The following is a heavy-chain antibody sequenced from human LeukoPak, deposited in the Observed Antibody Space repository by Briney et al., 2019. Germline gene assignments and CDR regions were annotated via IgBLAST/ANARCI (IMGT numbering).Heavy chain of an antibody. CDR2: IRRITDGGTT. Sequence: PGGSVRLSCAASGFTFSNAWMNWVRQAPRKGLEWVGRIRRITDGGTTDYAAPVKGRFTISRDDSKNTLYLQMNSLKTEDAGVYYCAAAVSRYTLTWGGFDIWGQGTRVTVSS. V-gene: IGHV3-15*01. D-gene: IGHD1-14*01. J-gene: IGHJ3*02. CDR3: AAAVSRYTLTWGGFDI. CDR1: GFTFSNAW.